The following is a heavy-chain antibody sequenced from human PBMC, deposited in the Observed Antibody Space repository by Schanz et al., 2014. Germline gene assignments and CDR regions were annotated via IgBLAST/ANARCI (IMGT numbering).Heavy chain of an antibody. CDR3: AKDSTHIDIVLVPTAIDY. D-gene: IGHD2-2*01. Sequence: QVQLVESGAGVVQPGRSLRISCAASGFTFSSYGMHWVRQAPGKGLEWVAAMSYDGSIKYYGDSVKGRFTISRDNSKNTLYLHMNTLRSEDTAVYYCAKDSTHIDIVLVPTAIDYWGQGTLVTVSS. CDR2: MSYDGSIK. J-gene: IGHJ4*02. CDR1: GFTFSSYG. V-gene: IGHV3-30*18.